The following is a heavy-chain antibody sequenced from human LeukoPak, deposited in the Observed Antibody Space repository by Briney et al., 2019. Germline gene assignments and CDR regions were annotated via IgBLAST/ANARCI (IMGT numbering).Heavy chain of an antibody. D-gene: IGHD4-11*01. Sequence: GGSLRLSCAASGFTFSNYWMTWVRQAPGKGLEWVANIKQDGSEKYYVDSVRGRFTISRDNTKNSLDMEMNSLRAEDTAVYFCARASSGPTVTTMSYWSQGTLVSVSS. V-gene: IGHV3-7*05. CDR1: GFTFSNYW. CDR2: IKQDGSEK. CDR3: ARASSGPTVTTMSY. J-gene: IGHJ4*02.